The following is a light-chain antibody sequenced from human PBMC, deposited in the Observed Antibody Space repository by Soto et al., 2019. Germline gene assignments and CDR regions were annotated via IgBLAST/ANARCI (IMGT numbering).Light chain of an antibody. CDR2: DAS. CDR3: QQYNSYSPT. J-gene: IGKJ2*01. CDR1: QSISSW. Sequence: DIQMTQSPSTLSASVGDRVTITCRASQSISSWLAWYQQKPGKAPKLLIYDASSLESGVPSRFSGSGSGTEFTLAISSLQPEDFATDYCQQYNSYSPTFGQGTKLEIK. V-gene: IGKV1-5*01.